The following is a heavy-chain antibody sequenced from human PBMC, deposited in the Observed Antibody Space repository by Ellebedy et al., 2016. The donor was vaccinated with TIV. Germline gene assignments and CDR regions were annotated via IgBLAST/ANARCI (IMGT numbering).Heavy chain of an antibody. J-gene: IGHJ4*02. D-gene: IGHD7-27*01. CDR3: AKNLALTGDFDY. V-gene: IGHV1-8*01. Sequence: AASVKVSCKASGYTFTDYDINWARQATGQGLEWLGWMNPNSGNTGYAQKFQGRVTMTRDTSINTAYMELRSLTSEDTAVYYCAKNLALTGDFDYWGQGTLVTVSS. CDR1: GYTFTDYD. CDR2: MNPNSGNT.